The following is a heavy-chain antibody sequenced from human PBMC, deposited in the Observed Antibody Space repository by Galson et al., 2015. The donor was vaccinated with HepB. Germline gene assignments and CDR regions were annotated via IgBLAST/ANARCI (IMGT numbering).Heavy chain of an antibody. Sequence: SLRLSCAASGFTFSSYWMSWVRQAPGKGLEWVANIKQDGSEKYYADSVKGRSTISRDNAENSLYVEMNSLRIEDTAIYYCARDHDPGDRPLWYFDLWGRGTLVTVSS. J-gene: IGHJ2*01. CDR2: IKQDGSEK. D-gene: IGHD2-21*02. CDR3: ARDHDPGDRPLWYFDL. CDR1: GFTFSSYW. V-gene: IGHV3-7*01.